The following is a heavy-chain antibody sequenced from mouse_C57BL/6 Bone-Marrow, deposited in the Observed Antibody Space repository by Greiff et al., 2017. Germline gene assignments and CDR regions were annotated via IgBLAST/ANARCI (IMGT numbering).Heavy chain of an antibody. D-gene: IGHD1-1*01. CDR2: IWRGGST. CDR3: AKNWGYGSSYGYAMDY. V-gene: IGHV2-5*01. Sequence: QVQLQQSGPGLVQPSQSLSITCTVSGFSLTSYGVHWVRQSPGKGLEWLGVIWRGGSTDYNAAFMSRLSITKDNSKSQVFFKMNSLQADDTAIYSWAKNWGYGSSYGYAMDYWGQGTSVTVSS. J-gene: IGHJ4*01. CDR1: GFSLTSYG.